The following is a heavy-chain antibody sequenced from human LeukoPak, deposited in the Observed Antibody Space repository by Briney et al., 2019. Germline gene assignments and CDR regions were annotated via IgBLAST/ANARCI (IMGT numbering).Heavy chain of an antibody. D-gene: IGHD1-26*01. V-gene: IGHV3-21*01. Sequence: GGSLRLSCAASGSTFSSYSMNWVRQAPGKGLEWVSSISSSSYIYYADSVKGRFTISRDNAKNSLYLQMNSLRAEDTAVYYCARDSRGGFDPWGQGTLVTVSS. J-gene: IGHJ5*02. CDR2: ISSSSYI. CDR3: ARDSRGGFDP. CDR1: GSTFSSYS.